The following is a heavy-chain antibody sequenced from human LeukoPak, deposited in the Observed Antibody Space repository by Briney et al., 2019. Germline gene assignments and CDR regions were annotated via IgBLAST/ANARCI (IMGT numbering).Heavy chain of an antibody. V-gene: IGHV1-69*06. CDR3: ARSGIVGTTLIDAFDV. CDR1: GGTFSSYA. Sequence: ASVKVSCKASGGTFSSYAISWVRQAPGQGLEWMGGIIPIFGTANYAQKFQGRVTITADKSTSTAYMELSSLRSEDTAVYYCARSGIVGTTLIDAFDVWGQGTMGTVS. CDR2: IIPIFGTA. D-gene: IGHD1-26*01. J-gene: IGHJ3*01.